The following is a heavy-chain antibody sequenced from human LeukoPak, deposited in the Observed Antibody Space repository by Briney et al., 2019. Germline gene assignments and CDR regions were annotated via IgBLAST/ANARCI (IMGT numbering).Heavy chain of an antibody. D-gene: IGHD5-18*01. J-gene: IGHJ4*02. CDR2: IWYDGGNK. V-gene: IGHV3-33*01. CDR3: AREELWLRHFDY. Sequence: GGSLRLSCAASGFTFSSYGMHWVRQAPGKGLEWGAVIWYDGGNKYYADSVKGRFTISRDNSKNTLYLQMNSLRAEDTAVYYCAREELWLRHFDYWGQGTLVTVSS. CDR1: GFTFSSYG.